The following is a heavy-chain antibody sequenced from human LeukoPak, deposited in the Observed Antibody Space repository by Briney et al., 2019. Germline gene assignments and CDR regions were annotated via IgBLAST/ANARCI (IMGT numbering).Heavy chain of an antibody. J-gene: IGHJ4*02. CDR3: AKGRGSMVTTFDF. CDR2: VSGSGGST. V-gene: IGHV3-23*01. Sequence: PGGSLRLSCAASGFTFSSYVMSWVRQAPGKGLEWVSAVSGSGGSTYYADSMKGRFTISRDNSKNTLYLQMNSLRAEDTALYDCAKGRGSMVTTFDFWGQGTLVTVSS. CDR1: GFTFSSYV. D-gene: IGHD4-17*01.